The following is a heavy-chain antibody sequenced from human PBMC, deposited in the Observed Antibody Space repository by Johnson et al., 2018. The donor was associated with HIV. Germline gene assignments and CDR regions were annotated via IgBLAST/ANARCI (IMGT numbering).Heavy chain of an antibody. CDR1: GFTFSSYG. Sequence: QVQLVESGGGVVQPGGSLRLSCAASGFTFSSYGMHWVRQDEGQGLEWVAFIRYDGNNKYYADSVKGRFTISRDNSKNTLYLQMNSLRAEDTAVYYCARGGANSLKLFDIWGQGTMVTVSS. V-gene: IGHV3-30*02. CDR3: ARGGANSLKLFDI. J-gene: IGHJ3*02. D-gene: IGHD4-23*01. CDR2: IRYDGNNK.